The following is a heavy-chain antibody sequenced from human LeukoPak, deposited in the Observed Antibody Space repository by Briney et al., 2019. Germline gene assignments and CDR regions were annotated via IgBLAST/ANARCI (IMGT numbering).Heavy chain of an antibody. CDR3: ARRYSGYDADPFDY. CDR1: GYTFTSYV. J-gene: IGHJ4*02. Sequence: GASVKVSCKASGYTFTSYVINWVRQATGQGLEWMGWMNPNSGNTGYAQKFQGRVTITRNTSLSTAYMELSSLRSEDTAVYYCARRYSGYDADPFDYWGQGTLVTVSS. CDR2: MNPNSGNT. V-gene: IGHV1-8*03. D-gene: IGHD5-12*01.